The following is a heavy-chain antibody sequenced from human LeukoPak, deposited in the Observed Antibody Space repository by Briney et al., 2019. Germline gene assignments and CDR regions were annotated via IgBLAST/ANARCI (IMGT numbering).Heavy chain of an antibody. CDR2: IYSGGST. CDR1: GFTVSSNY. J-gene: IGHJ4*02. CDR3: ARTYYDSGYDY. D-gene: IGHD3-22*01. Sequence: GGSLRLSCAASGFTVSSNYMSWVRQAPGKGLEWVSVIYSGGSTYYADSVKGRFTISGDNSKNTLYLQMNSLRAEDTAVYYCARTYYDSGYDYWGQGTLVTVSS. V-gene: IGHV3-53*01.